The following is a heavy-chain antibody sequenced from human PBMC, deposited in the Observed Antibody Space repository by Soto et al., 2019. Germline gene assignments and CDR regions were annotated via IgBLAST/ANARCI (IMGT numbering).Heavy chain of an antibody. J-gene: IGHJ3*02. Sequence: EVQLVQSGAEVKKPGESLKISCKGSGYSFTSYWIGWVRQMPGKGLEYMGIMFPGDSDTRYSPSFQGQVTISADKSISTAYLQWSSLKASDTGIYYCASGTLWFGELRAFDIWGQGTMVTVSS. V-gene: IGHV5-51*03. D-gene: IGHD3-10*01. CDR1: GYSFTSYW. CDR3: ASGTLWFGELRAFDI. CDR2: MFPGDSDT.